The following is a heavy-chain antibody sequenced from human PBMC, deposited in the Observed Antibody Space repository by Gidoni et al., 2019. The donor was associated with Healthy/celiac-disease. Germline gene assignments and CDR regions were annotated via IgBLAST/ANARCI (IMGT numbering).Heavy chain of an antibody. CDR2: IIPILGIA. D-gene: IGHD6-6*01. CDR3: ARLYSSSWDDAFDI. Sequence: QVQLVQSGAAVTKPGSSVKVSCKASGTTFSSYAISWVRQAPGQGLEWMGRIIPILGIANYAQKFQGRVTITADKSTSTAYMELSSLRSEDTAVYYCARLYSSSWDDAFDIWGQGTMVTVSS. CDR1: GTTFSSYA. V-gene: IGHV1-69*04. J-gene: IGHJ3*02.